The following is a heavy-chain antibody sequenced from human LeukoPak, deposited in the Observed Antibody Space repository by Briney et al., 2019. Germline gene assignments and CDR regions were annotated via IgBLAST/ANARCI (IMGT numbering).Heavy chain of an antibody. V-gene: IGHV3-23*01. D-gene: IGHD5-12*01. Sequence: GGTLRLSCAASGFTFSSYGMSWVRQAPGKGLEWVSAISGSGGSTYYADSVKGRFTISRDNSKNTLYLQMNSLRAEDTAVYYCARLGADIVATRHDAFDIWGQGTMVTVSS. CDR2: ISGSGGST. CDR3: ARLGADIVATRHDAFDI. CDR1: GFTFSSYG. J-gene: IGHJ3*02.